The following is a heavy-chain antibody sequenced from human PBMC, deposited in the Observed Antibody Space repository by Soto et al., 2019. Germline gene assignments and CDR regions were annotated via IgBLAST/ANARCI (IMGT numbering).Heavy chain of an antibody. CDR2: IIPISATT. CDR3: ARDPGYSYGHPPHRGMDV. J-gene: IGHJ6*02. Sequence: SVKVSCKISGGTFSSYAINWVRQAPGQGLEWMGGIIPISATTNYAQKFQGRATITADESTFTSYMELRSLISEDTALYYCARDPGYSYGHPPHRGMDVWGQGTTVTV. CDR1: GGTFSSYA. V-gene: IGHV1-69*13. D-gene: IGHD5-18*01.